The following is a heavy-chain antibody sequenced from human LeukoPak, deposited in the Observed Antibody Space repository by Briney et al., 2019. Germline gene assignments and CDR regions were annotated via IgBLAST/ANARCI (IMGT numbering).Heavy chain of an antibody. CDR1: GGSFSGYY. J-gene: IGHJ5*02. D-gene: IGHD3-10*01. V-gene: IGHV4-34*01. CDR3: ARGLWFGELLFDP. Sequence: PSETLSLTCAVYGGSFSGYYWSWIRQPPGKGLEWIGEINHSGSTNYNPSLKCRVTISVDTSKNQFSLKLSSVTAADTAVYYCARGLWFGELLFDPWGQGTLVTVSS. CDR2: INHSGST.